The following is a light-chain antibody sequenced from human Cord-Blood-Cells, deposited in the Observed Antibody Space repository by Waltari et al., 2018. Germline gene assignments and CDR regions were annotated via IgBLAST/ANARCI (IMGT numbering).Light chain of an antibody. J-gene: IGLJ3*02. CDR2: DVS. Sequence: QSALTQTASVAGSSGQSLTISCSGTSSDVGGYTYVPWYQPHPGKAPKLMIYDVSNRPSGVSNRFSGSKSGNTASLTISGLQAEDEADYYCSSYTSSSTWVFGGGTKLTVL. CDR3: SSYTSSSTWV. CDR1: SSDVGGYTY. V-gene: IGLV2-14*03.